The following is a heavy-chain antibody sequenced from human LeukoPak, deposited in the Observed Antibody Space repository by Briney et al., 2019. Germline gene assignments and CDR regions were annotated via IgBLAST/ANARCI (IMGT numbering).Heavy chain of an antibody. CDR2: INHGGST. Sequence: SETLSLTCAVYGGSFSGYYWSWIRQPPGKGLEWIGEINHGGSTNYNPSLKSRVTISVDTSKNQFSLKLSSVTAADTAVYYCAREGERRFDPWGQGTLVTVSS. J-gene: IGHJ5*02. CDR3: AREGERRFDP. CDR1: GGSFSGYY. V-gene: IGHV4-34*01.